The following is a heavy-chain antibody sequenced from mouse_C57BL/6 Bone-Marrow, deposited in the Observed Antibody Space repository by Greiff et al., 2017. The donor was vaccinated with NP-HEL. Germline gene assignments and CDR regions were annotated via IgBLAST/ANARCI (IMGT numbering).Heavy chain of an antibody. J-gene: IGHJ2*01. CDR2: IYPGNGDT. CDR1: GYTFTSYN. CDR3: ARGYFGY. Sequence: QVQLKESGAELVRPGASVKMSCKASGYTFTSYNMNWVKQTPRQGLEWIGAIYPGNGDTSYNQKFKGKATLTVDKSSSTAYMQLSSLTSEDSAVYICARGYFGYGGQGTTLTVSS. V-gene: IGHV1-12*01.